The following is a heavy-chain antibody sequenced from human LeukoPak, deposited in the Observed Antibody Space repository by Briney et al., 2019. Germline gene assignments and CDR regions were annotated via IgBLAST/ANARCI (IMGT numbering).Heavy chain of an antibody. V-gene: IGHV3-30*02. D-gene: IGHD6-13*01. CDR3: AKDLGSPTAWFDP. CDR1: GFTFSSYG. Sequence: QPGGSLRLSCAASGFTFSSYGMHWVRQAPGKGLEWVAFIRYDGSNKYYADSVKGRFTISRDNSKNTLYLQMNSLRAEDTAVYYCAKDLGSPTAWFDPWGQGTLVTVSS. CDR2: IRYDGSNK. J-gene: IGHJ5*02.